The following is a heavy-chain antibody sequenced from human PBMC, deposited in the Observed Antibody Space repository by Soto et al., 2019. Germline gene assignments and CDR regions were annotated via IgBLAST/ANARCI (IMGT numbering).Heavy chain of an antibody. CDR2: ISGSGGST. D-gene: IGHD6-19*01. CDR3: ARRSSGWYFDY. Sequence: EVQLLESGGGLVQPGGSLRLSCAASGFTFSSYAMNWVRQAPGKGLEWVSVISGSGGSTYYADSVKGRFTISRDNSKGTLYLQLNSLRAEDTAVYYCARRSSGWYFDYWGQGTLVTVSS. CDR1: GFTFSSYA. V-gene: IGHV3-23*01. J-gene: IGHJ4*02.